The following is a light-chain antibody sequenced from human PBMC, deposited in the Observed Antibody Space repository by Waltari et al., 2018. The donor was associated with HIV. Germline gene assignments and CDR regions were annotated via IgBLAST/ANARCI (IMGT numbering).Light chain of an antibody. CDR2: WAS. Sequence: DIVMTQSPDVLTVSLGERATITCNCSLSVFDSSNSKNFLAWYHQKVGQPPRLLIHWASTRESGVPDRFSGGGSGTQFSLTISSLLAEDVGIYYCQQYYSTPLTFDGGTVVDVK. V-gene: IGKV4-1*01. CDR3: QQYYSTPLT. J-gene: IGKJ4*01. CDR1: LSVFDSSNSKNF.